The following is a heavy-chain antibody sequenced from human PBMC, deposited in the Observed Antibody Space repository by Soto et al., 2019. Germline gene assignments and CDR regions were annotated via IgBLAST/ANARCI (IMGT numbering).Heavy chain of an antibody. J-gene: IGHJ4*02. CDR2: IYDSVNT. V-gene: IGHV4-31*03. D-gene: IGHD3-9*01. CDR3: ARVDHRGYFAILTDY. Sequence: PWETLSLTCTVSGDSLSSGGHYWSWIRQHPGKGLEWIGHIYDSVNTYYSPSLRSRVTISADMSKNQFSLNLRSVTAADTAVYYCARVDHRGYFAILTDYWGQGTLVTVS. CDR1: GDSLSSGGHY.